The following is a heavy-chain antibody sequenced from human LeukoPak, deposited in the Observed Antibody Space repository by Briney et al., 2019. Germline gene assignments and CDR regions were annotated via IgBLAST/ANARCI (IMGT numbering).Heavy chain of an antibody. J-gene: IGHJ4*02. CDR3: ARYTSSWYRGYFDY. D-gene: IGHD6-13*01. CDR1: GLSFSDYY. Sequence: PSETLCLTCGVYGLSFSDYYWSWIRQPPGKGLEWIGEINHSGSTNYNPSLKSRVIISVDTSKNQFSLNLSSVIAADTAVYYCARYTSSWYRGYFDYWGQGTLVTVSS. V-gene: IGHV4-34*01. CDR2: INHSGST.